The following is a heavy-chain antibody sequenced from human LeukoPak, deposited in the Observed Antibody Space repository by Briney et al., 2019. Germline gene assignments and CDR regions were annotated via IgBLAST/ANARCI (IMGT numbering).Heavy chain of an antibody. J-gene: IGHJ4*02. CDR2: ISSSSSYT. V-gene: IGHV3-11*06. Sequence: GGPLRLSCAASGFTFSDYYMSWIRQAPGKGLEWVSYISSSSSYTNYADSVKGRFTISRDNAKNSLYLQMNSLRDEDTAVYYCARALRSVRWLDPYYFDYWGQGTLVTVSS. CDR1: GFTFSDYY. CDR3: ARALRSVRWLDPYYFDY. D-gene: IGHD6-19*01.